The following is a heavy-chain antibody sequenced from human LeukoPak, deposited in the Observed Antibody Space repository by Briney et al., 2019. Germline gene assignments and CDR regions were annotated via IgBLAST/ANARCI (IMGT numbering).Heavy chain of an antibody. CDR1: GFTFDDYA. V-gene: IGHV3-23*01. CDR2: IRPSGDNT. J-gene: IGHJ4*02. D-gene: IGHD3-3*01. CDR3: AKGSGSYGQDLYS. Sequence: GGSLRLSCAASGFTFDDYAMHWVRQAPGKGLEWVSSIRPSGDNTYYGDSVKGRFTISRDNSKNTVYLQMNNMRVDDTAVYYCAKGSGSYGQDLYSWGQGTLVTVAS.